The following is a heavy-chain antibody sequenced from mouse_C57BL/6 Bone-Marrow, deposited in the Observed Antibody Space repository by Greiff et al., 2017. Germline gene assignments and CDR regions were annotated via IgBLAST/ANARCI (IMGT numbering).Heavy chain of an antibody. Sequence: VQLQQSGPELVKPGASVKLSCKASGYTFTSYDINWVKQRPGQGLEWIGWIYPRDGSTKYNEKFKGKATLTVDTSSSTAYMELHSLTSEDSAVYFCARLEVYCSSGDWYFDVWGTGTTVTVSS. CDR3: ARLEVYCSSGDWYFDV. J-gene: IGHJ1*03. V-gene: IGHV1-85*01. CDR1: GYTFTSYD. D-gene: IGHD1-1*01. CDR2: IYPRDGST.